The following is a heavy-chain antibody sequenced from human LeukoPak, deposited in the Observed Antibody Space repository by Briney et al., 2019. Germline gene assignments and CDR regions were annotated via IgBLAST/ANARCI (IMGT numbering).Heavy chain of an antibody. CDR1: GFILSDYW. D-gene: IGHD3-16*01. CDR3: AGDYIWGRLF. Sequence: GGSLRLSCVGSGFILSDYWMHWVRQTPGKGLMWVSRITSDGSTTWYADSVKGRFTVSRDNAKNTLFLEMNSLRDEDTAVYYCAGDYIWGRLFWGQGTLVTVCS. J-gene: IGHJ4*01. CDR2: ITSDGSTT. V-gene: IGHV3-74*01.